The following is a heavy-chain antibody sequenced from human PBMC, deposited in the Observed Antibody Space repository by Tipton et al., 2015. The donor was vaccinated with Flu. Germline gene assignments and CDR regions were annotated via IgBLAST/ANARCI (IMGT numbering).Heavy chain of an antibody. CDR1: GGSISSSSYY. CDR3: ASGNTATDY. V-gene: IGHV4-39*01. J-gene: IGHJ4*02. D-gene: IGHD5-18*01. CDR2: SYYSGST. Sequence: LRLSCTVSGGSISSSSYYWGWIRQPPGTGLEWIGSSYYSGSTYYNPSLKSRVTISVDTSKNQFSLKLSSVTAAGTAGHYCASGNTATDYWGQGTLVTVSS.